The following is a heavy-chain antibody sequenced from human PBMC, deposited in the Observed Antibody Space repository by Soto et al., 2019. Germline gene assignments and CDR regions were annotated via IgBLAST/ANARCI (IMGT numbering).Heavy chain of an antibody. J-gene: IGHJ4*02. CDR3: AREVAGDY. CDR1: GFTFSSYS. D-gene: IGHD2-15*01. V-gene: IGHV3-21*01. Sequence: EVQLVESGGGLVKPGGALRLSCAAFGFTFSSYSMNWVRQAPGKGLEWVSSISSSSSYIYYADSVKGRFTISRDNAKNSLYLQLNSLRAEDTAVYYCAREVAGDYWGQGTMVTVYS. CDR2: ISSSSSYI.